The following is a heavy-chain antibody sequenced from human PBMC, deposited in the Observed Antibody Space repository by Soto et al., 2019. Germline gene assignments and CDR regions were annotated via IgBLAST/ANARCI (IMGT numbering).Heavy chain of an antibody. D-gene: IGHD2-2*02. V-gene: IGHV1-2*04. Sequence: ASVKVSCKASGGTFSTFGISWVRQAPGQGLEWMGWINPNSGGTNYAQKFQGWVTMTRDTSISTAYMELSRLRSDDTAVYYCARDSWLISGGSTSCYTFDYWGQGTLVTVSS. CDR1: GGTFSTFG. J-gene: IGHJ4*02. CDR3: ARDSWLISGGSTSCYTFDY. CDR2: INPNSGGT.